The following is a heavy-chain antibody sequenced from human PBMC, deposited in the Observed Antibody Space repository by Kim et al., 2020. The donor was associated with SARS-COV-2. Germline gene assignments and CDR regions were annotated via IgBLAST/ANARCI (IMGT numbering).Heavy chain of an antibody. CDR3: AKASLRGVYGVGYFDY. J-gene: IGHJ4*02. CDR2: ISGSGGST. D-gene: IGHD3-10*01. V-gene: IGHV3-23*01. CDR1: GFTFSSYA. Sequence: GGSLRLSCAASGFTFSSYAMSWVRQAPGKGLEWVSAISGSGGSTYYADSVKGRFTISRDNSKNTLYLQMNSLRAEDTAVYYCAKASLRGVYGVGYFDYWGQGTLVTVSS.